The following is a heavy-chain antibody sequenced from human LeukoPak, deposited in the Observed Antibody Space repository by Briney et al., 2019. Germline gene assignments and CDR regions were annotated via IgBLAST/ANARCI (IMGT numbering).Heavy chain of an antibody. Sequence: SETLSLTCVVYGGSFSGYYWSWIRQPPGKGLEWIGEINHSGSTNYNPSLKSRVTISVDTSKNQFSLKLSSVTAADTAVYYCARGPSSSWYRFYYYYYGMDVWGQGTTVTVSS. J-gene: IGHJ6*02. V-gene: IGHV4-34*01. D-gene: IGHD6-13*01. CDR3: ARGPSSSWYRFYYYYYGMDV. CDR1: GGSFSGYY. CDR2: INHSGST.